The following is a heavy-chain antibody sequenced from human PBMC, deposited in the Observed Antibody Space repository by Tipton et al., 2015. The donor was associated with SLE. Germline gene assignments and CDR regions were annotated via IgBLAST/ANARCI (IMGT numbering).Heavy chain of an antibody. J-gene: IGHJ4*02. D-gene: IGHD3-3*01. CDR3: ARLGGWSGPYYFDY. CDR1: GFTFSSYG. V-gene: IGHV3-74*01. CDR2: INSDGSST. Sequence: SLRLSCAASGFTFSSYGMHWVRQDPGKGLVWVSRINSDGSSTSYADSVKGRFTISRDNAKNTLYLQMNSLRAEDTAVYYCARLGGWSGPYYFDYWGQGTLVTVSS.